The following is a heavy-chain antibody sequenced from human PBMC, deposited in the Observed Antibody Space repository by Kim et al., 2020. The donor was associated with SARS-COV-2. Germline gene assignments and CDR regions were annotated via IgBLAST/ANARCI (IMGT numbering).Heavy chain of an antibody. CDR3: ARDLIRGWNDHYYYGMDV. Sequence: GGSLRLSCAASGFTFSSYGMHWVRQAPGKGLEWVAVISYDGSNKYYADSVKGRFTISRDNSKNTLYLQMNSLRAEDTAVYYCARDLIRGWNDHYYYGMDVWCQGTTVTVSS. CDR2: ISYDGSNK. J-gene: IGHJ6*02. V-gene: IGHV3-33*05. D-gene: IGHD1-1*01. CDR1: GFTFSSYG.